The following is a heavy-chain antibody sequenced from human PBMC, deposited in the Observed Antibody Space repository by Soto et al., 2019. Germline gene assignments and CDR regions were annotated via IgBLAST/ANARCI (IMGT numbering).Heavy chain of an antibody. CDR2: IIPIFGSV. V-gene: IGHV1-69*15. J-gene: IGHJ5*02. CDR1: GGTFSNYA. CDR3: AKDGGKDGYFGNWFDP. Sequence: QVHLVQSGAEVKKPGSSVKVSCKASGGTFSNYAITWVRQAPGQGLEWLGRIIPIFGSVTFAQKFQGRITLTAYESTTTVYMGLSSLRSDDTAVYYCAKDGGKDGYFGNWFDPWGQGTQVTVSS. D-gene: IGHD5-12*01.